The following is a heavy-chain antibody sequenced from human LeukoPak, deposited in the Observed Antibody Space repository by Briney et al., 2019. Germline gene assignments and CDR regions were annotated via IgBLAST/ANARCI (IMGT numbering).Heavy chain of an antibody. CDR1: RYAFTSYD. D-gene: IGHD3-16*02. CDR2: MNPNSGNT. Sequence: ASVKLSCKASRYAFTSYDISWVRHATGQGLEWMGWMNPNSGNTVYAKKFQGRVTMTRNTSISAAYMELSSMRSEDTAVYYCARDRFLLDVWGKGTTVTIPS. J-gene: IGHJ6*04. V-gene: IGHV1-8*01. CDR3: ARDRFLLDV.